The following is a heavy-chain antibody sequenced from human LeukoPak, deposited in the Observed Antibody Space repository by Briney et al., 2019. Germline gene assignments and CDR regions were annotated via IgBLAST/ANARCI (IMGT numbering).Heavy chain of an antibody. CDR3: ARGGETASTKWSMIDY. CDR1: GFTFNTHT. V-gene: IGHV3-30-3*01. D-gene: IGHD3-16*01. J-gene: IGHJ4*02. CDR2: ISDDGNTK. Sequence: GGSLRLSCSASGFTFNTHTMHWVGQAPGKGLEWVAVISDDGNTKFYADSVKGRFTISRDNSRNALYLQLSSLRAEDTAVFFCARGGETASTKWSMIDYWGQGTLVTV.